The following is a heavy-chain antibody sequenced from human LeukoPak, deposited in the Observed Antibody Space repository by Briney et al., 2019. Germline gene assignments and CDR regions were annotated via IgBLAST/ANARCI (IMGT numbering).Heavy chain of an antibody. J-gene: IGHJ4*02. CDR1: GFTFSSYS. Sequence: PGGSLRLSCAASGFTFSSYSMTWVRQAPGKGLEWVSAITSSGDSTDYADSVKGRFTISRDNSNNMLYLQMSSLRADDTAMYFCAKRSSSTSGYFDSWGQGILVTVSS. D-gene: IGHD6-19*01. V-gene: IGHV3-23*01. CDR2: ITSSGDST. CDR3: AKRSSSTSGYFDS.